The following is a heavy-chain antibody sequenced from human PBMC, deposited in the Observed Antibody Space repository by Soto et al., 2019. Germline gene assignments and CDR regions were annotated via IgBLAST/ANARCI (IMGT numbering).Heavy chain of an antibody. CDR3: ARWYSSSEYYYYYGMDV. J-gene: IGHJ6*02. Sequence: ASVTVSCQASGYTFTSYAMHWVRQAPGQRLEWMGWINAGNGNTKYSQKFQGRVTITRDTSASTAYMELSSLRSEDTAVYYCARWYSSSEYYYYYGMDVWGQGTTVTVSS. CDR2: INAGNGNT. D-gene: IGHD6-13*01. CDR1: GYTFTSYA. V-gene: IGHV1-3*01.